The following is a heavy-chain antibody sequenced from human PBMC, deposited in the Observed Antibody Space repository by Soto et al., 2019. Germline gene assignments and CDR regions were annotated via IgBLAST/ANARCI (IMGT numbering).Heavy chain of an antibody. CDR2: ISGSGGST. V-gene: IGHV3-23*01. CDR3: AKGGYTSIVVVPAAMGGYYYMDV. CDR1: GFTFSSYA. J-gene: IGHJ6*03. D-gene: IGHD2-2*01. Sequence: GGSLRLSCAASGFTFSSYAMSWVRQAPGKGLEWVSAISGSGGSTYYADSVKGRFTISRDNSKNTLYLQMNSLRAEDTAVYYCAKGGYTSIVVVPAAMGGYYYMDVWGKGTTVTVSS.